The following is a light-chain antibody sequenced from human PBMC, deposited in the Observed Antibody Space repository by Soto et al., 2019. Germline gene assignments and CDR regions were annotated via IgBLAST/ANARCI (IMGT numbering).Light chain of an antibody. V-gene: IGKV1-12*01. CDR2: AAS. CDR1: QGITSW. CDR3: QQAATFPLI. J-gene: IGKJ4*01. Sequence: DIQMTQSPSSVSAFVGDSVTITCRASQGITSWLAWYQQKPGKAPELLIYAASSLQSGVPSRFSGSGSGTDFTPTISSLQPEDSATYYCQQAATFPLIFGGGNKVEIK.